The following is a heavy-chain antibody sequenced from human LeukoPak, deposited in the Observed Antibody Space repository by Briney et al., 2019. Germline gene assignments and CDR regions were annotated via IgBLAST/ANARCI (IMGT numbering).Heavy chain of an antibody. D-gene: IGHD2-21*02. J-gene: IGHJ4*02. V-gene: IGHV4-34*01. Sequence: SETLSLTRAVYGGSFTGYYWSWIRQAPGKGLEWIGEINYSGSTNYNPALESRVSISVDTSKNQFSLKLGSVTAADTGVYYCAREACSGGDCTNFDHWGRRTLVTVSS. CDR3: AREACSGGDCTNFDH. CDR2: INYSGST. CDR1: GGSFTGYY.